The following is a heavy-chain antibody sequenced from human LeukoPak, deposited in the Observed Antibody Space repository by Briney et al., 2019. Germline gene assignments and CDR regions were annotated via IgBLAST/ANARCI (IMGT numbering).Heavy chain of an antibody. CDR1: GFTFSSYA. D-gene: IGHD6-19*01. Sequence: GGSLRLSCAASGFTFSSYAMGWVRQGSGKGLEWVSGISGSGDTTYLAGSVRGQFSISRDNSKNTLYLQMNSLRAEDTAVYYCATSTSIAVAKFDYWGQGTLVTVSS. V-gene: IGHV3-23*01. J-gene: IGHJ4*02. CDR2: ISGSGDTT. CDR3: ATSTSIAVAKFDY.